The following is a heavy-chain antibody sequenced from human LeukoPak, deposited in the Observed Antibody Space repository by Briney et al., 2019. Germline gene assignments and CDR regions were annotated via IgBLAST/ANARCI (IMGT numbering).Heavy chain of an antibody. CDR1: DDSISDYY. CDR3: TRGAGWLIDY. Sequence: SETLSLTCTVSDDSISDYYRGWIRQPPGKGLEWIGYFYNSGRSTYNPSLKSRVTISADTSKNHYSLKLNSVTTADTAVYYCTRGAGWLIDYWGQGILVTVSS. D-gene: IGHD3-16*01. V-gene: IGHV4-59*01. CDR2: FYNSGRS. J-gene: IGHJ4*02.